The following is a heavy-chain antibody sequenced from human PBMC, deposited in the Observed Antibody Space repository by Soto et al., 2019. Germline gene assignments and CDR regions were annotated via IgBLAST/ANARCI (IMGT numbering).Heavy chain of an antibody. CDR3: ARSTNDFWSGYFIGAFDI. CDR2: TYYRSKWYN. J-gene: IGHJ3*02. CDR1: GDSVSSNSAA. Sequence: KQSQTLSLTCAISGDSVSSNSAAWNWIRQSPSRGLEWLGRTYYRSKWYNDYAVSVKSRITINPDTSKNQFSLQLNSVTPEDTAVYYCARSTNDFWSGYFIGAFDIWGQGTMVTVSS. D-gene: IGHD3-3*01. V-gene: IGHV6-1*01.